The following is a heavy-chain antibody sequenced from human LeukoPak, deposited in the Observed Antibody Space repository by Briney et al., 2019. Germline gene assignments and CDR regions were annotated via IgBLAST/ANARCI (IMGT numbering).Heavy chain of an antibody. V-gene: IGHV3-48*04. CDR3: ARGQSYDSSGYYVWAAFDI. J-gene: IGHJ3*02. CDR2: ISSSGSTI. CDR1: GFTFSTYS. Sequence: GGSLRLSCAASGFTFSTYSMNWVRQAPGKGLEWVSYISSSGSTIYYADSVKGRFTISRDNAKNSLYLQMNSLRAEDTAVYYCARGQSYDSSGYYVWAAFDIWGQGTMVTVPS. D-gene: IGHD3-22*01.